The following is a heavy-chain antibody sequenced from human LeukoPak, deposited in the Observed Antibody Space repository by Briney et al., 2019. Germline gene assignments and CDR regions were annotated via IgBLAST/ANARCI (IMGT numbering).Heavy chain of an antibody. CDR1: GYSFTNYW. J-gene: IGHJ5*02. D-gene: IGHD2-2*02. Sequence: GESLKISCKGSGYSFTNYWIGWVRQMPGKGLEWMGIIYPGDSDTRYSPSFQGQVTISADKSISTAYLQWSSLKASDTAMYYCARLRGYCSSTSCYRSGWFDPWGQGTLVTVSS. CDR3: ARLRGYCSSTSCYRSGWFDP. CDR2: IYPGDSDT. V-gene: IGHV5-51*01.